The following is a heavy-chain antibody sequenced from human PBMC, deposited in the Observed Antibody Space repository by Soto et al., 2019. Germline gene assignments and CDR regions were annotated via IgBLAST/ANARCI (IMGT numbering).Heavy chain of an antibody. CDR2: IWYDGSNK. Sequence: GESLKISCAASGFTFSSYGMHWVRQAPGKGLEWVAVIWYDGSNKYYADSVKGRFTISRDNSKNTLYLQMNSLRAEDTAVYYCARDRGDGYNFGDYFDYWGQGTLVTVSS. CDR1: GFTFSSYG. CDR3: ARDRGDGYNFGDYFDY. D-gene: IGHD3-10*01. V-gene: IGHV3-33*01. J-gene: IGHJ4*02.